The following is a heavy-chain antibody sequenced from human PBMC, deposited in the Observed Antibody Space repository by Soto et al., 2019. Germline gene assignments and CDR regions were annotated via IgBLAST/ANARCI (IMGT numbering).Heavy chain of an antibody. CDR2: ISWDGGST. J-gene: IGHJ4*02. V-gene: IGHV3-43*01. D-gene: IGHD6-19*01. CDR1: GFTFDDYT. CDR3: AKPLDSSGWYDYFDY. Sequence: GGSLRLSCAASGFTFDDYTMHWVRQAPGKGLEWVSLISWDGGSTYYADSVKGRFTISRDNSKNSRYLQMNSLRTEDTALYYCAKPLDSSGWYDYFDYWGQGTLVTVSS.